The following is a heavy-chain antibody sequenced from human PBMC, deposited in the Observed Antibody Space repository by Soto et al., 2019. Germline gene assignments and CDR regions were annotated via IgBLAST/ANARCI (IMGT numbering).Heavy chain of an antibody. CDR3: ARSINEMQWRFYY. J-gene: IGHJ4*02. Sequence: SETLSLTCTVSGGSISSYYWSWIRQPPGKGLEWIGYIYYSGSTNYNPSLKSRVTISVDTSKNQFSLKLSSVTAADTAVYYCARSINEMQWRFYYWGQGTLVTVSS. CDR1: GGSISSYY. D-gene: IGHD6-19*01. V-gene: IGHV4-59*08. CDR2: IYYSGST.